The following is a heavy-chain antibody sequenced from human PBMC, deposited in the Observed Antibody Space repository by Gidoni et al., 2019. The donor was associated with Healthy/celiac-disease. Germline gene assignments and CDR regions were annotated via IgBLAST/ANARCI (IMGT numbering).Heavy chain of an antibody. D-gene: IGHD3-16*01. Sequence: QVQLQQWGAGLLKPPETLSLTCAVYGGSFSGYYCSWIRQPPGKGLEWIGEINHSGSTNYNPSLKSRVTISVDTSKNQFSLKLSSVTAADTAVYYCARSNYATDAFDIWGQGTMVTVSS. J-gene: IGHJ3*02. CDR1: GGSFSGYY. CDR2: INHSGST. V-gene: IGHV4-34*01. CDR3: ARSNYATDAFDI.